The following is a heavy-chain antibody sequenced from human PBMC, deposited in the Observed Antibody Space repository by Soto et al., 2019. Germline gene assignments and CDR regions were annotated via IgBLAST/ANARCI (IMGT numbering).Heavy chain of an antibody. D-gene: IGHD4-4*01. CDR3: ARPLWRDDYNWGYFDL. V-gene: IGHV3-30-3*01. J-gene: IGHJ2*01. Sequence: QVQLVESGGGVVQPGRSLRLSCAASGFTFSSYAMHWVRQAPGKGLEWVAVISYDGSNKYYADSVKGRFTISRDNSKNTLYLQMNSVRLEDTAVYYCARPLWRDDYNWGYFDLWGCGALVTVSS. CDR1: GFTFSSYA. CDR2: ISYDGSNK.